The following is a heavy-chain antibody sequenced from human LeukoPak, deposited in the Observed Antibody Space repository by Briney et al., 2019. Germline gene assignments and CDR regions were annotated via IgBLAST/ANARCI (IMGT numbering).Heavy chain of an antibody. CDR3: VKPRKYTTNWSFDY. Sequence: GGPLRLSGSASDSTFSDNAMFGSGRAPGKGREYFSAISSNGGNTYYADSVKGRFTISRDNSKNTLYLQMSSLRAEDTAVYYCVKPRKYTTNWSFDYWGQGTLVTVSS. V-gene: IGHV3-64D*06. D-gene: IGHD6-13*01. CDR1: DSTFSDNA. CDR2: ISSNGGNT. J-gene: IGHJ4*02.